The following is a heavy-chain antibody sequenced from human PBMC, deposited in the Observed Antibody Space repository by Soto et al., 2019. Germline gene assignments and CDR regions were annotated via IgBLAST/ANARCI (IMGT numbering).Heavy chain of an antibody. CDR2: INHSGST. V-gene: IGHV4-34*01. J-gene: IGHJ3*02. D-gene: IGHD2-15*01. CDR3: ARWGPNGVVVAGQSDPI. Sequence: QVQLQQWGAGLLKPSETLSLTCAVYGGSFSTYYWSWIRQPPGKGLGWIGEINHSGSTNYNPSLKSRVSISVDTPKNQFSLRLTAVTAADTAVYYCARWGPNGVVVAGQSDPIWGQGTMVTVSS. CDR1: GGSFSTYY.